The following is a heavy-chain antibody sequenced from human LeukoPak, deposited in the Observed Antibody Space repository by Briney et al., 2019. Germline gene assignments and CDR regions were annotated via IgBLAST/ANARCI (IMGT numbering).Heavy chain of an antibody. J-gene: IGHJ4*02. CDR1: GYTFTSYA. Sequence: ASVKVSCKASGYTFTSYAMHWVRQAPGQRLEWMGWINAGNGNTKYSQKFQGRVTITRDTSASTAYMELSSLRSDDTAVYYCATFLAVAAQEDYWGQGTLVTVSS. CDR2: INAGNGNT. CDR3: ATFLAVAAQEDY. V-gene: IGHV1-3*01. D-gene: IGHD6-19*01.